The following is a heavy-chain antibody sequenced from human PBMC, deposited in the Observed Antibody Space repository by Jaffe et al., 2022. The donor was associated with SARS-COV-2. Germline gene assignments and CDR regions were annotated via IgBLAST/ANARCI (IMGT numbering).Heavy chain of an antibody. Sequence: QVQLVQSGAEVKKPGASVKLSCETSGYTFTHFDMHWVRQAPGQRLEWMGWINTGNGNTEYSQTFQARITITRDTSATTVYMELSSLRSEDTALYYCARGGDSNSYFDYWGQGTLVTVSS. V-gene: IGHV1-3*04. CDR1: GYTFTHFD. CDR3: ARGGDSNSYFDY. D-gene: IGHD6-6*01. J-gene: IGHJ4*02. CDR2: INTGNGNT.